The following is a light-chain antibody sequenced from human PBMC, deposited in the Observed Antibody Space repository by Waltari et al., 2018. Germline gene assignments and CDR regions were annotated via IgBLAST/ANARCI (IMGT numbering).Light chain of an antibody. V-gene: IGKV3-20*01. J-gene: IGKJ2*01. CDR3: QQYGSSPPNT. CDR1: QSVSSF. CDR2: GAS. Sequence: EIVLTQSPGTLSLSPGERATLSCRASQSVSSFLAWYQQKPAQAPRLLIYGASSRAAGIPDRFSGSGSGTDFTLTISRLEPEDVALYYCQQYGSSPPNTFGQGTKLEI.